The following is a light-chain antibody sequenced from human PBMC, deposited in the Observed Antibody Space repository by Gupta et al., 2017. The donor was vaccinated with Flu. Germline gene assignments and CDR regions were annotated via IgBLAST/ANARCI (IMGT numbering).Light chain of an antibody. J-gene: IGKJ1*01. CDR2: WAS. CDR1: QSVLFSSNNKNY. CDR3: QQYYSTPPT. Sequence: NCKSSQSVLFSSNNKNYLAWYQQKPGQPPKLLISWASTRESGVPDRFSGSESGTDFTLTISSLQAEDVAVYYCQQYYSTPPTFGQGTKVEIK. V-gene: IGKV4-1*01.